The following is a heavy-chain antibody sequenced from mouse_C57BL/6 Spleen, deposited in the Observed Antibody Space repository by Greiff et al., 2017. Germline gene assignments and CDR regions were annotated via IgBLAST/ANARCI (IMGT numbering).Heavy chain of an antibody. CDR1: GYTFTSYW. D-gene: IGHD3-2*02. Sequence: QVQLQQSGAELVKPGASVKLSCKASGYTFTSYWMQWVKQRPGQGLEWIGEIDPSDSYTNYNQQLKGKATLTVDTSSSTAYMQLSSLTSEDSAVYYCARKTGSSYVAYWGQGTTLTVAS. CDR3: ARKTGSSYVAY. CDR2: IDPSDSYT. J-gene: IGHJ2*01. V-gene: IGHV1-50*01.